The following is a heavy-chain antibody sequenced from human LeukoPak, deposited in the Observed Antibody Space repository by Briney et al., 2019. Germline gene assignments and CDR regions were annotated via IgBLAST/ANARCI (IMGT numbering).Heavy chain of an antibody. D-gene: IGHD4-17*01. CDR1: GGSFSRYS. CDR3: AREDGDYYYMDV. V-gene: IGHV1-69*04. Sequence: SVKVPCKASGGSFSRYSIIWVRQAPGKGLEWMGRIIPILGIAKYAKKFQGRVTITADKSTSTAYMELSSLISEDTAVYYCAREDGDYYYMDVWGKGTTVTVSS. CDR2: IIPILGIA. J-gene: IGHJ6*03.